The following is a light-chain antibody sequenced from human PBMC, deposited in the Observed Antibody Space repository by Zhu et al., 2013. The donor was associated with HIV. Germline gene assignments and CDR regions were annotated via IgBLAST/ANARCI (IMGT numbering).Light chain of an antibody. V-gene: IGKV3-20*01. Sequence: EIVLTQSPGTLSLSPGERATLSCRASQSVSSSYLAWYQQKPGQAPRLLIYGASGRATGIPDRFSGSGSGTDFTLTISRLELEDFAVYYCQQYGNSPQTFGQGTKVEIK. CDR1: QSVSSSY. CDR2: GAS. J-gene: IGKJ1*01. CDR3: QQYGNSPQT.